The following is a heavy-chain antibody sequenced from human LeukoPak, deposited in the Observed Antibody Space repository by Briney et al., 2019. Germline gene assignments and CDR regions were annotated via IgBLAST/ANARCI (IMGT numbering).Heavy chain of an antibody. CDR3: ARDPKSSGGDYYFDY. D-gene: IGHD6-19*01. Sequence: ASVKVSCKASGYTFTSYYMHWVRQAPGQGLEWMGIINPSGGSTSYAQKFQGRVTMTRDMSTSTVYMELSSLRSEDTAVNYCARDPKSSGGDYYFDYWGQGTLVTVSS. CDR1: GYTFTSYY. J-gene: IGHJ4*02. CDR2: INPSGGST. V-gene: IGHV1-46*01.